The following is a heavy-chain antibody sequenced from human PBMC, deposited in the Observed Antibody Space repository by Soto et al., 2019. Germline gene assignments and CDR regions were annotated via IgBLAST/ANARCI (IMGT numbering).Heavy chain of an antibody. D-gene: IGHD6-19*01. Sequence: QVQLLESGGGVVQPGRSLRLSCAASGFIFSTYVMHWVRQAPGKGLEWVAVMSYDGSKEYYADSVKGRFTISSDNSKNTLYLQMDSLRGEDTAVYYCPKGRITVAGPYFYYYGMDVWGQGTTVTVSS. V-gene: IGHV3-30*18. CDR3: PKGRITVAGPYFYYYGMDV. CDR2: MSYDGSKE. CDR1: GFIFSTYV. J-gene: IGHJ6*02.